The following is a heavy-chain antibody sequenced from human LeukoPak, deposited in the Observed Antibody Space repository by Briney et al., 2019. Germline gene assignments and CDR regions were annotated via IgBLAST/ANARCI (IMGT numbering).Heavy chain of an antibody. CDR1: GGTFSSYG. CDR2: ISAYNGNT. D-gene: IGHD5-18*01. J-gene: IGHJ4*02. Sequence: ASVKVSCKASGGTFSSYGISWVRQAPGQGLEWMGWISAYNGNTNYAQKLQGRVTMTTDTSTSTAYMELRSLRSDDTAVYYCARGSRRGYSYGSTPLTYWGQGTLVTVSS. CDR3: ARGSRRGYSYGSTPLTY. V-gene: IGHV1-18*01.